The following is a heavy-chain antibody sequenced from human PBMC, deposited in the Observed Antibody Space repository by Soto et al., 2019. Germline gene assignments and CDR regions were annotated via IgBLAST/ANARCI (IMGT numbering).Heavy chain of an antibody. V-gene: IGHV5-51*01. J-gene: IGHJ6*02. CDR1: GYSFTSYW. CDR2: IYPGDSDT. CDR3: XRRSSSWYDYYYYGMDV. D-gene: IGHD6-13*01. Sequence: GESLKISCKGSGYSFTSYWIGWVRQIPGKGLEWMGIIYPGDSDTRYSPSFQGQVTISADKSISTAYLQWSSLKASDTAMYYCXRRSSSWYDYYYYGMDVWGQGTTVTVSS.